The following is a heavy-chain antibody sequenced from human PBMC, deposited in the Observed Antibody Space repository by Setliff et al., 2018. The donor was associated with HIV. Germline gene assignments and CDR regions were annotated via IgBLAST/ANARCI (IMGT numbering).Heavy chain of an antibody. J-gene: IGHJ4*02. CDR3: ARGASSSWYYFDY. CDR1: GFNFNSYG. CDR2: IWFDGSYK. Sequence: PGGSLRLSCAASGFNFNSYGMHWVRQAPGKGLEWVAVIWFDGSYKYYVDSAKGRFTISRDNSKNTLYLQMNSLRAEDAAVYYCARGASSSWYYFDYWGQGALVTVSS. D-gene: IGHD6-13*01. V-gene: IGHV3-33*01.